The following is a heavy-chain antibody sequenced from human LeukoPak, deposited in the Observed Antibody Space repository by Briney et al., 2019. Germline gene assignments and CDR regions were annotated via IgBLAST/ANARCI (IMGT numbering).Heavy chain of an antibody. CDR1: AFTFSEYS. D-gene: IGHD5-18*01. V-gene: IGHV3-11*01. J-gene: IGHJ4*02. CDR3: ARPPEGFSYGFYFGH. Sequence: GGSLRLSCVGSAFTFSEYSMSWIRQAPGRELEWISSITESGGTEYYADSVKGRFSISRDNAKSALYLQMNSLRAEDTAVYYCARPPEGFSYGFYFGHWGQGAPVIVSS. CDR2: ITESGGTE.